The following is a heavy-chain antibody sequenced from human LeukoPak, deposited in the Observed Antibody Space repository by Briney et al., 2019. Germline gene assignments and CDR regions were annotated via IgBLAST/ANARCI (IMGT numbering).Heavy chain of an antibody. CDR2: MNPNSGNT. CDR1: GGTFSSYV. Sequence: ASVKVSCKASGGTFSSYVISWVRQAPGQGLEWMGWMNPNSGNTGYAQKFQGRVTMTRNTSISTAYMELSSLRSEDTAVYYCARPNPYGDYNYYGMDVWGQGTTVTVSS. V-gene: IGHV1-8*02. D-gene: IGHD4-17*01. J-gene: IGHJ6*02. CDR3: ARPNPYGDYNYYGMDV.